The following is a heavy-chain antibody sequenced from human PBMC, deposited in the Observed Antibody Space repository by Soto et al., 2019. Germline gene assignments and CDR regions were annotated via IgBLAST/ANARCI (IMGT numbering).Heavy chain of an antibody. CDR2: INHSGST. V-gene: IGHV4-34*01. J-gene: IGHJ4*02. CDR1: GGSFSGYY. CDR3: ARGRVGGSCYDY. Sequence: QVQLQQWGAGLLKPSETLSLTCAVYGGSFSGYYWSWIRQPPGKGLEWIGEINHSGSTNYNPSLKSRVTISVDTSKNQFSLKLSSVTAADTAVYYCARGRVGGSCYDYWGQGTLVTVSS. D-gene: IGHD2-15*01.